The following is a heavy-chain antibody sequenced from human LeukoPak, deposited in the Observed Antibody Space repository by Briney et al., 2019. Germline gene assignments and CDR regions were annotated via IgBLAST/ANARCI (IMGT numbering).Heavy chain of an antibody. D-gene: IGHD3-10*01. Sequence: ASVKVSCKASGYTFTSYYMHWVRQAPGQGLEWMGIINPSGGSTSYAQKFQGRVTMTRDTSTSTVYMELSSLRSEDTAVYYCASGGLLWFGESYNWFDPWGQGTLVTVSS. CDR2: INPSGGST. J-gene: IGHJ5*02. CDR1: GYTFTSYY. V-gene: IGHV1-46*01. CDR3: ASGGLLWFGESYNWFDP.